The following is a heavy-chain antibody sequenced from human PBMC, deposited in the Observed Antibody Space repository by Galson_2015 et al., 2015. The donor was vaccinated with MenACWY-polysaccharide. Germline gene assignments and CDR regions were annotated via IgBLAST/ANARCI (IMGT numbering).Heavy chain of an antibody. CDR1: GFSLSTSGMR. CDR2: IDWDDDK. D-gene: IGHD3-10*01. V-gene: IGHV2-70*04. Sequence: PALVKPTQTLTLTCTFSGFSLSTSGMRVSWIRQPPGKALEWLARIDWDDDKFYSTSLKSRLTITKDTSKNQVVLTMTNMDPVDTATYYCAHRTVKVRGAFDIWGQGTMVTVSS. CDR3: AHRTVKVRGAFDI. J-gene: IGHJ3*02.